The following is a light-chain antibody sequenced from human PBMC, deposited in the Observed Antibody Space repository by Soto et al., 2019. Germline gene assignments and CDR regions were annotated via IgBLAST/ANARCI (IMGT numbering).Light chain of an antibody. J-gene: IGKJ1*01. Sequence: AIRMTQSPSSFSASTGDRVTITCRASQGISSYLAWYQQKPGKAPKLLIYAASTLQSGVPSRFSGSGSGTDFTLTVSSLQAEDFATCYCQQYYSYPWTFGQGTKVAIK. CDR1: QGISSY. CDR3: QQYYSYPWT. CDR2: AAS. V-gene: IGKV1-8*01.